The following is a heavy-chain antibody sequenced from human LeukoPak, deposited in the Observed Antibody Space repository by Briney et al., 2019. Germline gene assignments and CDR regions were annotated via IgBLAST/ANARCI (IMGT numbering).Heavy chain of an antibody. CDR3: AGGQYAGY. CDR2: INPNNGGS. V-gene: IGHV1-2*06. Sequence: ASVKVSCKASGYPFTDYYMHWVRQARGQGLEWMGRINPNNGGSHYAQKFQGRVTMTRDTSIGTAYMSVSRLRSDDTAVYYCAGGQYAGYWGQGTLVTVSS. J-gene: IGHJ4*02. CDR1: GYPFTDYY. D-gene: IGHD2-8*01.